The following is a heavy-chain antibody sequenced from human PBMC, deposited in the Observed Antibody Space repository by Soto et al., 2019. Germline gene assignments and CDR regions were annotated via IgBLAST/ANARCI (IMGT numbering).Heavy chain of an antibody. D-gene: IGHD6-13*01. CDR1: GFSLSTSGMR. V-gene: IGHV2-70*04. CDR3: ARSIVAAGKRCIDS. Sequence: GPTLVNPTQTLTLTCTFSGFSLSTSGMRVSWIRQPPGKALEWLARIDWDDDKLYSTSLKTRLTISKDTSKNQVVLTMTNMDPVDTATYYCARSIVAAGKRCIDSWCQGTLATVFS. J-gene: IGHJ4*02. CDR2: IDWDDDK.